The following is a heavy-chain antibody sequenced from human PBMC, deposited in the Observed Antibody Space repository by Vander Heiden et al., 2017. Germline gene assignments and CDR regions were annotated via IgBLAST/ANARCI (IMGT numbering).Heavy chain of an antibody. CDR3: AKNSRNTLDGMDV. J-gene: IGHJ6*02. CDR2: IIAIFGKA. Sequence: QVQLVQSGAEVKKPGSSVKVSCKAFGDTFSSYALSWVRQAPGQGLEWMGGIIAIFGKANYAQKVQGRVTITADESTSTAYIEMGRVRSEDTAVYYYAKNSRNTLDGMDVWSQGTTVTVYS. D-gene: IGHD2-15*01. CDR1: GDTFSSYA. V-gene: IGHV1-69*01.